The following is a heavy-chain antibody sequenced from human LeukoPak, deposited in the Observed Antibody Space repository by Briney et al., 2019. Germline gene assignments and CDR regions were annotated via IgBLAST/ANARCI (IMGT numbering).Heavy chain of an antibody. CDR1: GYTFTGYY. D-gene: IGHD2-2*01. CDR2: INPHSGGT. Sequence: ASVKVSCKASGYTFTGYYIHWVRQAPGQGLEWMGWINPHSGGTNYAQKFQGGVTMTRDTSITTAYMELSSLRSDDTAVYYCARNGADWVPAASYYYYMDVWGKGTTVTISS. V-gene: IGHV1-2*02. J-gene: IGHJ6*03. CDR3: ARNGADWVPAASYYYYMDV.